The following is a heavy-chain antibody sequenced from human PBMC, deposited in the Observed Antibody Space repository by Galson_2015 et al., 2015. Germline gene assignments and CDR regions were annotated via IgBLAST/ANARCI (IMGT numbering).Heavy chain of an antibody. J-gene: IGHJ6*03. Sequence: SVKVSCKASGYTFTSYYMHWVRQAPGQGLEWMGIINPSGGSTSYAQKFQGRVTMTRDTSTSTVYMELSSLRSEDTAVYYCARDLWGATTGPDYYYYYMDVWGKGTTVTVSS. CDR3: ARDLWGATTGPDYYYYYMDV. CDR1: GYTFTSYY. V-gene: IGHV1-46*01. CDR2: INPSGGST. D-gene: IGHD1-26*01.